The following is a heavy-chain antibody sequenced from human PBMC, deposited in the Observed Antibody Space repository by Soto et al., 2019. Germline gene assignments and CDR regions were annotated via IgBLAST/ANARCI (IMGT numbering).Heavy chain of an antibody. CDR2: ISYDGSNK. J-gene: IGHJ3*02. CDR3: VKVVEQHLVRLAFDI. CDR1: GFTFSSYG. V-gene: IGHV3-30*18. D-gene: IGHD6-13*01. Sequence: QVRLVESGGGVVQPGRSLRLSCAASGFTFSSYGMHWVRQAPGKGLAWVSVISYDGSNKNYADSVKGRFTISRDNSKNELYLDMNSLKAEDTAVYYCVKVVEQHLVRLAFDIWGQGTLVTVSS.